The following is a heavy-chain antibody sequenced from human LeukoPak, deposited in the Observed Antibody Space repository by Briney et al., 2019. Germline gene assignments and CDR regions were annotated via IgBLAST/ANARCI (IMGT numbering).Heavy chain of an antibody. V-gene: IGHV3-30*04. Sequence: GGSLRLSCAASGFTFSSYAMHWVRQAPGKGLDWVAVISYDGSNKYYADSVKGRFTISRDNSKNTQYLQMNSLRAEDTAVYYCAKDLLRYLFDYWGQGTLVTVSS. CDR1: GFTFSSYA. D-gene: IGHD1-1*01. CDR3: AKDLLRYLFDY. J-gene: IGHJ4*02. CDR2: ISYDGSNK.